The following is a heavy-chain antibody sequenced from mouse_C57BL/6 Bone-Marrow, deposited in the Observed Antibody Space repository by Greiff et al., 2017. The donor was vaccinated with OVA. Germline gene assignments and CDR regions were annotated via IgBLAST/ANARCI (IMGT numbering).Heavy chain of an antibody. J-gene: IGHJ3*01. V-gene: IGHV1-64*01. D-gene: IGHD1-1*01. CDR1: GYTFTSYW. CDR2: IHPNSGST. CDR3: ARVDGSSYVWFAY. Sequence: QVQLQQPGAELVKPGASVTLSCKASGYTFTSYWMHWVKQRPGQGLEWIGMIHPNSGSTNYNEKFKSKATLTVDKSSSTAYMQLSSLTSEDSAVYYCARVDGSSYVWFAYWGQGTLVTVSA.